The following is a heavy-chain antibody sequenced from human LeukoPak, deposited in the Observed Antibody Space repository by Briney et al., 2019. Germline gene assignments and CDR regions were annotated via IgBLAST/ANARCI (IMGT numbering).Heavy chain of an antibody. Sequence: ASVKVSCKASGYIFTGYYLFWVRQAPGQGLEWMGWINPNGGATRYAQKFQDRVTLTCDPSIRTTYMELSSLTSDDTAVYYCARDERYSDADHHYPDLGYWGQGTLVTVSS. J-gene: IGHJ4*02. CDR3: ARDERYSDADHHYPDLGY. CDR1: GYIFTGYY. CDR2: INPNGGAT. V-gene: IGHV1-2*02. D-gene: IGHD3-16*01.